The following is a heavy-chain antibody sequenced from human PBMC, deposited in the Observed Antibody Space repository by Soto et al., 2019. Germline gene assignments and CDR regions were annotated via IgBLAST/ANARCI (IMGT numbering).Heavy chain of an antibody. Sequence: EVPLVESGGGLIQPGGSLRLSCVASGFTVSSSYMSWVRQAPGKGLEWVSVIYSGGSTNYADSVKGRFTISRDNSKNTLYLQMTSLRAEDTAVYYCARDYYGDYNFDYWGQGTLVTVSS. CDR2: IYSGGST. CDR1: GFTVSSSY. CDR3: ARDYYGDYNFDY. D-gene: IGHD4-17*01. V-gene: IGHV3-53*01. J-gene: IGHJ4*02.